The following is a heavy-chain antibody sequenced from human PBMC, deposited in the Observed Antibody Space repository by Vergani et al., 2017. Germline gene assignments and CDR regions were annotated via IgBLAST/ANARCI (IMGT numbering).Heavy chain of an antibody. CDR3: ARDPSTVVVRPDAFDI. J-gene: IGHJ3*02. CDR2: ISSSSSTI. D-gene: IGHD3-22*01. Sequence: EVQLVESGGGLVQPGGSLRLSCAASGFTFSSYSMNWVRQAPGKGLEWVSYISSSSSTIYYADSVKGRFTISRDNAKNSLYLQMNSLRAEDTAVYYCARDPSTVVVRPDAFDIWGQGTMVTVSS. CDR1: GFTFSSYS. V-gene: IGHV3-48*01.